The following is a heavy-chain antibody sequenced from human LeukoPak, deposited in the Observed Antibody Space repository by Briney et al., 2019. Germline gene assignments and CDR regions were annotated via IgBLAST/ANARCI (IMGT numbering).Heavy chain of an antibody. D-gene: IGHD3-9*01. CDR2: ISGSGGST. CDR1: GFTFSSYG. CDR3: AREGGYYDILTGYYNPDAFDI. J-gene: IGHJ3*02. Sequence: PGGSLRLSCAASGFTFSSYGMSWVRQAPGKGLEWVSAISGSGGSTYYADSVKGRFTISRDNSKNTLYLQMGSLRAEDMAVYYCAREGGYYDILTGYYNPDAFDIWGQGTMVTVSS. V-gene: IGHV3-23*01.